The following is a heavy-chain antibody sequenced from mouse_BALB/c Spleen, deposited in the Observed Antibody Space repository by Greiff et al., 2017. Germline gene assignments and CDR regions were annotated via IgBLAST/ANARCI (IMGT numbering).Heavy chain of an antibody. CDR2: IWSGGST. CDR1: GFSLTSYG. Sequence: QVQLKESGPGLVQPSQSLSITCTVSGFSLTSYGVHWVRQSPGKGLEWLGVIWSGGSTDYNAAFISRLSISKDNSKSQVFFKMNSLQADDTAIYYCARKRGYYYGSKGDWFAYWGQGTLVTVSA. J-gene: IGHJ3*01. V-gene: IGHV2-4-1*01. CDR3: ARKRGYYYGSKGDWFAY. D-gene: IGHD1-1*01.